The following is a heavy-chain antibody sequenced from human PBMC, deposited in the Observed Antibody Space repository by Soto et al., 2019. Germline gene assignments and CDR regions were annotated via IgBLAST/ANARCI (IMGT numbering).Heavy chain of an antibody. CDR2: ISYDGSNK. Sequence: GGSLRLSCAASGFTFSSYGMHWVRQAPGKGLEWVAVISYDGSNKYYADSVKGRFTISRDNSKNTLYLQMNSLRAEDTAVYYCAKSAPSYCSGGSCYSAEYFQHWGQGTLVTVSS. D-gene: IGHD2-15*01. CDR3: AKSAPSYCSGGSCYSAEYFQH. V-gene: IGHV3-30*18. CDR1: GFTFSSYG. J-gene: IGHJ1*01.